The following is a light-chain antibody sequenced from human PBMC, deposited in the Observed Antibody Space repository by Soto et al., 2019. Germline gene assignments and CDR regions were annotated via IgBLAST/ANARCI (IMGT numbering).Light chain of an antibody. Sequence: SYELTQPPSVSVAPGKTARITCGGNNIGSKSVHWYQQKPGQAPVLVIYYDSDRPSGIPERFSGANSGNTATLTISRVEAGDEADYYCQVWDSRSDHPVVGGGTKLTVL. J-gene: IGLJ2*01. CDR3: QVWDSRSDHPV. CDR2: YDS. V-gene: IGLV3-21*04. CDR1: NIGSKS.